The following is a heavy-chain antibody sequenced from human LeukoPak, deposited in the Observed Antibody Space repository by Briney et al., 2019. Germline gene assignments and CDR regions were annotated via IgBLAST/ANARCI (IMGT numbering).Heavy chain of an antibody. CDR3: GRVRRVTIFGVARPLKDAFDI. D-gene: IGHD3-3*01. Sequence: SATLFPSSGSECGFISGYYWGVLRQPPREGVELVGGIHRDCNTNYNASLKSGVTISVDTSKNQVSLTLSSVTAADTAVFYCGRVRRVTIFGVARPLKDAFDIWGQETMVTVTS. J-gene: IGHJ3*02. V-gene: IGHV4-34*01. CDR2: IHRDCNT. CDR1: CGFISGYY.